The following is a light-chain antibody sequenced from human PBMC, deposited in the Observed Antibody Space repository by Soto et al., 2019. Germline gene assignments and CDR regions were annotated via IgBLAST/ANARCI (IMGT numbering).Light chain of an antibody. CDR1: SSDVGAYDD. CDR2: DVS. Sequence: QSALTPPASVSVAPGQSITISCTGTSSDVGAYDDVSWYQQHPGEVPKLMIFDVSDRPSGVSNRFSGSKSVNTASLTISGLQAEDEADYYCSSFTTSTSYVFGTGTKVTVL. CDR3: SSFTTSTSYV. V-gene: IGLV2-14*03. J-gene: IGLJ1*01.